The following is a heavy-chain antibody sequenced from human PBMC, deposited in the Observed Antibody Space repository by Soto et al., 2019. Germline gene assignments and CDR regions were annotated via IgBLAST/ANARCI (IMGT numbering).Heavy chain of an antibody. V-gene: IGHV5-51*01. CDR1: GYSFTSYW. CDR2: IYPGDSDT. Sequence: GESLKISCKGSGYSFTSYWLGCVSQIPGKGLEWIGIIYPGDSDTRYSPSFQGQVTISADKSISTAYLQSRSLKASDTAMYYCARDTNAGSYQGDYYYGMDVWGQGTTVTVSS. CDR3: ARDTNAGSYQGDYYYGMDV. J-gene: IGHJ6*02. D-gene: IGHD3-16*02.